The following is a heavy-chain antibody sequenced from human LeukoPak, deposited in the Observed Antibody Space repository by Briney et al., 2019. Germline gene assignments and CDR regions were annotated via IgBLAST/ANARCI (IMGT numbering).Heavy chain of an antibody. D-gene: IGHD6-13*01. Sequence: PGGSLRLSCAASGFTFSSYSMNWVRQAPGKGLEWVSSISSSSSYIYYADSVKGRFTISRDNAKNPLYLQMNSLRAEDTAVYYCARSEIGYSSSWATGHPNWFDPWGQGTLVTVSS. J-gene: IGHJ5*02. CDR2: ISSSSSYI. CDR1: GFTFSSYS. CDR3: ARSEIGYSSSWATGHPNWFDP. V-gene: IGHV3-21*01.